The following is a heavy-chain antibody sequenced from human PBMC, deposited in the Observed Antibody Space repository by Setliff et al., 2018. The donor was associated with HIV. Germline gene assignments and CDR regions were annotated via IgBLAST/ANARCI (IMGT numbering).Heavy chain of an antibody. CDR3: ARVSCSSWYSIPRYYYYSMDV. CDR2: VSGRGDT. D-gene: IGHD6-13*01. CDR1: DSGTYY. V-gene: IGHV4-4*07. Sequence: PSETLSLTCTVSDSGTYYWSWIRQPAGKGLEWIGRVSGRGDTNYNPSLKSRVTMSVDTSKNQFSLNLNSVTAADTAVYYCARVSCSSWYSIPRYYYYSMDVWGNGTTVTVSS. J-gene: IGHJ6*03.